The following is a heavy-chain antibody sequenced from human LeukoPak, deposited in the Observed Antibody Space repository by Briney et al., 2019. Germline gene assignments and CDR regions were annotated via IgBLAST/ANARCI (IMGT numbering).Heavy chain of an antibody. CDR2: ITDAVGST. CDR3: AKGYSYYYYGVDV. J-gene: IGHJ6*02. Sequence: SGGSLRLSCAASGFTFSSSSISWVRQAPGKGLEWVSAITDAVGSTHYADSVKGRFTISRDNSKNTLYLQMNSLRAEDTAVYYCAKGYSYYYYGVDVWGQGTTVTVSS. CDR1: GFTFSSSS. D-gene: IGHD5-18*01. V-gene: IGHV3-23*01.